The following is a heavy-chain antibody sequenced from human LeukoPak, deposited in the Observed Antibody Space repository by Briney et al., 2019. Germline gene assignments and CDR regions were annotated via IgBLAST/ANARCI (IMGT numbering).Heavy chain of an antibody. Sequence: SGTLSLTCDVSGGSITQTNYWTWIRQPPGKGLEWIGEVNLQGGTNYNPSLLRRVAISVDTSKNQFSLKLSSVTAADTAVYYCARAPWATAMGNWFDPWGQGTLVTVSS. CDR3: ARAPWATAMGNWFDP. CDR1: GGSITQTNY. V-gene: IGHV4-4*02. CDR2: VNLQGGT. D-gene: IGHD5-18*01. J-gene: IGHJ5*02.